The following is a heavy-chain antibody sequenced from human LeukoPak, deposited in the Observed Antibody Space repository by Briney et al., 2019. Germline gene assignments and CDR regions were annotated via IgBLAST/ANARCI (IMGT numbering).Heavy chain of an antibody. CDR3: AKDSDIVATMLDY. CDR2: ISGSGGTT. V-gene: IGHV3-23*01. D-gene: IGHD5-12*01. Sequence: GGSLRLSCAASRFTLNTYAMSWVRQAPGKGLEWVSAISGSGGTTSYADSVKGRFTISRDNSKNTLYLQMNSLRAEDTAVYYCAKDSDIVATMLDYWGQGTLVTVSS. CDR1: RFTLNTYA. J-gene: IGHJ4*02.